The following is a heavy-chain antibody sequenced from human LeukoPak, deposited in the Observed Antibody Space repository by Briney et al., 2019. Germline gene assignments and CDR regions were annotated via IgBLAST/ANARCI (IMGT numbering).Heavy chain of an antibody. V-gene: IGHV4-34*01. CDR3: ARLVVISGYWYFDL. Sequence: SGTLSLTCAVYGESFSGYYWSWIRQPPGKGLEWIGEINHSGSTNYNPSLKSRVTISVDTSKSQFSLKLSSVTAADTAVYYCARLVVISGYWYFDLWGRGTLVTVSS. CDR1: GESFSGYY. CDR2: INHSGST. D-gene: IGHD3-22*01. J-gene: IGHJ2*01.